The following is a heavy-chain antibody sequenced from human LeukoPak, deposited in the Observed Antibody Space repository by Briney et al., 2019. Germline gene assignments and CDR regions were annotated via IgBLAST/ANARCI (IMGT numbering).Heavy chain of an antibody. D-gene: IGHD3-22*01. CDR2: ISAYNGNT. Sequence: GASVKVSCKASGYTFTGYYMHWVRRAPGQGLEWMGWISAYNGNTNYAQKLQGRVTMTTDTSTSTAYMELRSLRSDDTAVYYCARDWGYYYDSSDSNWFDPWGQGTLVTVSS. V-gene: IGHV1-18*04. CDR3: ARDWGYYYDSSDSNWFDP. CDR1: GYTFTGYY. J-gene: IGHJ5*02.